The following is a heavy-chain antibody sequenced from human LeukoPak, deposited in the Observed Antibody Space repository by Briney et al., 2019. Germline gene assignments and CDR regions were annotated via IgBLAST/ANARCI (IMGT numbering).Heavy chain of an antibody. CDR3: ARGHSYGPYYYYYYYMDV. V-gene: IGHV4-61*01. CDR2: IYYSGST. J-gene: IGHJ6*03. D-gene: IGHD5-18*01. CDR1: GGSISSGSYY. Sequence: SETLSLTCTVSGGSISSGSYYWYWIRQPPGKGLEWIGYIYYSGSTNYNPSLKSRVTISVDTSKNQFSLKLSSVTAADTAVYYCARGHSYGPYYYYYYYMDVWGKGTTVTVSS.